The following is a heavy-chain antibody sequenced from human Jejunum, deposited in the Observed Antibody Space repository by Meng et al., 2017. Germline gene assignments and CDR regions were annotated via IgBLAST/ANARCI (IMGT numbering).Heavy chain of an antibody. CDR1: GGSITSNDYY. Sequence: QVQLQQSGPGLVKPSQTLSLTCTVSGGSITSNDYYCSWIRQPPGKGLEWIGYIYYSGNTYYNPSLKSRVTISVDTPKNQFSLKLSSVTAADTAVYYCASYDLFTGFGFDYWGQGTLVTVSS. CDR3: ASYDLFTGFGFDY. D-gene: IGHD3-9*01. J-gene: IGHJ4*02. CDR2: IYYSGNT. V-gene: IGHV4-30-4*01.